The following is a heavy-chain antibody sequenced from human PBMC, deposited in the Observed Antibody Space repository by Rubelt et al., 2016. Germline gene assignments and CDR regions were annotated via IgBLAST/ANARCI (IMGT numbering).Heavy chain of an antibody. V-gene: IGHV3-53*01. J-gene: IGHJ4*02. CDR1: GFTVSSNY. Sequence: EVHLVESGGGLVQPGGSLRLSCAASGFTVSSNYMNWVRQAPGKGLEWVSVIYSDDNTYYADSVKGRFTISRDNSKNTLFLQVNVRRAEDTALYYCARDRYPGASVYWGQGTLVTVSA. D-gene: IGHD3-16*02. CDR3: ARDRYPGASVY. CDR2: IYSDDNT.